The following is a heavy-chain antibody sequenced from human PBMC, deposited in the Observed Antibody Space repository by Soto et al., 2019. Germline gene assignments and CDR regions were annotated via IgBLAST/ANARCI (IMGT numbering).Heavy chain of an antibody. CDR1: GFTFSTSS. J-gene: IGHJ4*02. D-gene: IGHD5-12*01. CDR3: ARDNGYDAATLDY. CDR2: ISGSSSNI. V-gene: IGHV3-21*02. Sequence: EVQLVESGGGLVKPGGSLRLSCVASGFTFSTSSMNWVRQAPGKGLEWVSSISGSSSNIYYADSVKGRFTISRDNAKNSLYLQMNSLRAEDTAVYYCARDNGYDAATLDYWGQGTLVTVSS.